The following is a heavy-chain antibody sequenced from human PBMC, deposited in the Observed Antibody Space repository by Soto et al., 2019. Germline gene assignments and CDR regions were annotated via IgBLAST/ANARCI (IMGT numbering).Heavy chain of an antibody. Sequence: QVLLQQWGAGLLKPSETLSLTCAVYGGSFSDYYWSWIRQPPGKGLEWIGEINHSGSTNYNPSLTSRVTISVDTSKNQFSLKLSSVTAADTAVYYCARTSRFEYWGQGTLVTVSS. CDR3: ARTSRFEY. CDR2: INHSGST. V-gene: IGHV4-34*01. J-gene: IGHJ4*02. CDR1: GGSFSDYY. D-gene: IGHD6-6*01.